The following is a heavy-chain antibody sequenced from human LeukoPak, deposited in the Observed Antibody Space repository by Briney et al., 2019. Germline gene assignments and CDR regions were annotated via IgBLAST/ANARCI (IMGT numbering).Heavy chain of an antibody. Sequence: LETLSLTCTVSGGSISSSSYYWGWIRQPPGKGLEWIGSIYYSGSTYYNPSLESRVTISVDTSKNQFSLKLSSVTAADTAVYYCARRHYYGSGSYTYYFDYWGQGTLVTVSS. CDR1: GGSISSSSYY. V-gene: IGHV4-39*01. CDR3: ARRHYYGSGSYTYYFDY. D-gene: IGHD3-10*01. CDR2: IYYSGST. J-gene: IGHJ4*02.